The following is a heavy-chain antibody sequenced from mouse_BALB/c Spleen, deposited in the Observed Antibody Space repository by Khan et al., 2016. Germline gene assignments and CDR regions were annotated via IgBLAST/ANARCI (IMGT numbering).Heavy chain of an antibody. J-gene: IGHJ3*01. CDR1: GFNIKDTY. CDR2: IDPANGNT. Sequence: VQLQQSGAELVKPGASVKLSCTTSGFNIKDTYMHWVKQRPEQGLEWIGRIDPANGNTKYDPKFQGKATITAETSSNTAYLQLSSLTSEDTAVYSWTRSGDDPFAYWGQGTLVTVSA. V-gene: IGHV14-3*02. CDR3: TRSGDDPFAY. D-gene: IGHD4-1*01.